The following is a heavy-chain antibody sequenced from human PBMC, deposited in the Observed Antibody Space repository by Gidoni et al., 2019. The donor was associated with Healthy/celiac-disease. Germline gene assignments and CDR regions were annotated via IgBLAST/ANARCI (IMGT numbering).Heavy chain of an antibody. CDR1: GFSFSNYG. CDR2: IWYDGSNK. J-gene: IGHJ3*02. V-gene: IGHV3-33*01. CDR3: ARDNGDPEAFDI. D-gene: IGHD4-17*01. Sequence: QVQLVESGGGVVQPGRSLRLSCAASGFSFSNYGMPWVRQAPGKGLEWVAIIWYDGSNKYYADSVKGRFTISRDNSKNTLYLQMNSLRAEDTAVYYCARDNGDPEAFDIWGQGTMVTVSS.